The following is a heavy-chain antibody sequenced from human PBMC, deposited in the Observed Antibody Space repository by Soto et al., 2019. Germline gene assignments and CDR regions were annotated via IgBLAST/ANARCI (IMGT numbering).Heavy chain of an antibody. V-gene: IGHV3-30-3*01. J-gene: IGHJ4*02. Sequence: GGSLRLSCEASGFTFSSYPMHWVRQAPGKGLEWVTVISYDGGNQYYADSVKGRFTISRDNSKDTLYLQMHSLRSDDTAVYFCARSPITQTSFIDHWGQGTLVTVSS. CDR3: ARSPITQTSFIDH. D-gene: IGHD1-20*01. CDR1: GFTFSSYP. CDR2: ISYDGGNQ.